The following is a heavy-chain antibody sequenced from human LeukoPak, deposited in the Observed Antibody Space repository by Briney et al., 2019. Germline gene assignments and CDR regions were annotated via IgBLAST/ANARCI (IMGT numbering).Heavy chain of an antibody. D-gene: IGHD3-3*01. CDR3: VSSPYYDFWSGDNWFDP. Sequence: GSSVKVSCKASGGTFSSYTISWVRQAPGQGLEWMGRIIHILGIANYAQKFQGRVTITADKSTSTAYMELSSLRSEDTAVYYCVSSPYYDFWSGDNWFDPWGQGTLVTVSS. CDR2: IIHILGIA. CDR1: GGTFSSYT. V-gene: IGHV1-69*02. J-gene: IGHJ5*02.